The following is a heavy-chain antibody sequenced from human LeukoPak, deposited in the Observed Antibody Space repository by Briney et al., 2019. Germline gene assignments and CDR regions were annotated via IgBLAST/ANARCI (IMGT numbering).Heavy chain of an antibody. D-gene: IGHD3-3*01. J-gene: IGHJ4*02. V-gene: IGHV4-59*08. Sequence: SETLSLTCTVSGGSISSYYWSWIRQPPGKGLEWIGYIYYSGSTNYNPSLKSRVTISVDTSKNQFSLKLSSVTAADTAVYYCGRLGAGPTYFDFWSGYSSFYFDYWGQGTLVTVSS. CDR1: GGSISSYY. CDR2: IYYSGST. CDR3: GRLGAGPTYFDFWSGYSSFYFDY.